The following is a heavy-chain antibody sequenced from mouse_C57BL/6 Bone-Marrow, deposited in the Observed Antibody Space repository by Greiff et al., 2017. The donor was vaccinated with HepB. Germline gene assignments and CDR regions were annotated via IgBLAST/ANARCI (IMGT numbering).Heavy chain of an antibody. J-gene: IGHJ1*03. CDR1: GYTFTSYW. Sequence: QVQLQQPGAELVKPGASVKVSCKASGYTFTSYWMHWVKQRPGQGLEWIGRIHPSDSDTNYNQKFKGKATLTVDKSSSTAYMELRSLTSEDSAVYFCARRAYYSNYWYFDVWGTGTTVTVSS. CDR3: ARRAYYSNYWYFDV. D-gene: IGHD2-5*01. V-gene: IGHV1-74*01. CDR2: IHPSDSDT.